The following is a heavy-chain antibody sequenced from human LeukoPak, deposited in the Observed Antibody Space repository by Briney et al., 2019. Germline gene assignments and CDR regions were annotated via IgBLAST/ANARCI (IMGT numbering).Heavy chain of an antibody. CDR3: ARAVEYSSTYNWFDP. V-gene: IGHV4-34*01. D-gene: IGHD6-6*01. CDR2: INHSGST. CDR1: GGSFSGYY. J-gene: IGHJ5*02. Sequence: SETLSLTCAVYGGSFSGYYWSWTRQPPGKGLEWIGEINHSGSTNYNPSLKSRVTISVDTSKNQFSLKLSSVTAADTAVYYCARAVEYSSTYNWFDPWGQGTLVTVSS.